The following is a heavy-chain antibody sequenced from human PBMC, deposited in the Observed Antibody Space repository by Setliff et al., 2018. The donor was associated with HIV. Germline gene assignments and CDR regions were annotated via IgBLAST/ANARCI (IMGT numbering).Heavy chain of an antibody. Sequence: ASVKVSCKASGYTFSGYYMHWVRQATGQGLEWIGWMNPNSGNTGFAQKFQGRVTMTRNTSISTAYMELRSLRSEDTAVYFCARTWGAGVTGYWFEPWGQGTRVTVSS. D-gene: IGHD3-9*01. CDR1: GYTFSGYY. J-gene: IGHJ5*02. CDR2: MNPNSGNT. V-gene: IGHV1-8*02. CDR3: ARTWGAGVTGYWFEP.